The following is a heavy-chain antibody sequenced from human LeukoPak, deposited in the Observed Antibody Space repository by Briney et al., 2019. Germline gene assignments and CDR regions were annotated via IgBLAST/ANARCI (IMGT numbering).Heavy chain of an antibody. D-gene: IGHD2-2*01. CDR2: IYHSGST. Sequence: PSETLSLTCSVSGYSISSGYYWGWIRQPPGKGLEWIGSIYHSGSTYYNSSLKSRVTISLDTSKKQFSLKLTSVTAADTAIYYCATEYCASSSCRFDSWGQGTLVTVSS. J-gene: IGHJ4*02. V-gene: IGHV4-38-2*02. CDR1: GYSISSGYY. CDR3: ATEYCASSSCRFDS.